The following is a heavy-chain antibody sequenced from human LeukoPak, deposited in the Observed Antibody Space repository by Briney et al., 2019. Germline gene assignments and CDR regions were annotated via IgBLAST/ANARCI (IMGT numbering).Heavy chain of an antibody. V-gene: IGHV4-39*07. J-gene: IGHJ6*04. Sequence: SETLSLTCTVSGGSISSSSYYWGWIRQPPGKGLEWIGSIYYSGSTYCNPSLKSRVTISVDTSKNQFSLKLSSVTAADTAVYYCARDFAHCSSTSCYEDVWGKGTTVTVSS. CDR3: ARDFAHCSSTSCYEDV. D-gene: IGHD2-2*01. CDR2: IYYSGST. CDR1: GGSISSSSYY.